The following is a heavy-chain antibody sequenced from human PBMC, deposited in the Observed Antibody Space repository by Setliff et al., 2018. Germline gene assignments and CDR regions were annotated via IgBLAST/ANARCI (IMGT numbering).Heavy chain of an antibody. D-gene: IGHD6-13*01. Sequence: NPSETLSLTCAVYGESFSESFSGYYWNWIRQPPGKGLEWIGEINHSGSTNYNPSLKSRVTISVDTSKNQFSLKLSSVTAADTAVYYCARGDIAAPRYKLRFSAFDYWGQGTLVTV. CDR3: ARGDIAAPRYKLRFSAFDY. V-gene: IGHV4-34*01. CDR1: GESFSESFSGYY. J-gene: IGHJ4*02. CDR2: INHSGST.